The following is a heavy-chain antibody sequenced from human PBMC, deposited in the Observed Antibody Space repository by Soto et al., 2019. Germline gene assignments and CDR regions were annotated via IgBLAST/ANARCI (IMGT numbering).Heavy chain of an antibody. J-gene: IGHJ5*02. CDR1: GFTFSSYA. D-gene: IGHD3-10*01. Sequence: EVQLLESGGGLVQPGGSLRLSCAASGFTFSSYAMSWVRQAPGKGLEWVSAISGSGGSTYYADSVKGRFTISRDNSSLPLCLRLYGLRAADPAVYYCANVRFYYGSGSYYLGRSPNWFDPWGQGTLVTVSS. CDR2: ISGSGGST. V-gene: IGHV3-23*01. CDR3: ANVRFYYGSGSYYLGRSPNWFDP.